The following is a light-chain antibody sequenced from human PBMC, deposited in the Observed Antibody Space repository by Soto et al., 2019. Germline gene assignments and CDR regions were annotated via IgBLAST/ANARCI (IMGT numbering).Light chain of an antibody. CDR2: AAS. CDR1: QGIRNF. V-gene: IGKV1-27*01. J-gene: IGKJ3*01. CDR3: QKYSSVPV. Sequence: XXXTXXPXSLSASVGDRVTITCRASQGIRNFVAWYQQKPGKAPKLLIYAASTLQSGVPSRFSGSGSGTDFTLTINSLQPEDVATYSCQKYSSVPVFGPGTKVEIK.